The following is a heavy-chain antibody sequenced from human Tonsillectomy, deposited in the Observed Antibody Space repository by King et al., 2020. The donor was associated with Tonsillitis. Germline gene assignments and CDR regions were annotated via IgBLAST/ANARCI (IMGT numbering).Heavy chain of an antibody. CDR1: GGSISSGGYY. D-gene: IGHD3-9*01. Sequence: QLQESGPGLVKPSQTLSLTCTVSGGSISSGGYYWSWIRQHPGKGLEWIGYIYYSGGTYYNPSLKSRVTISVDTFKKQFSLKLSSVPAADTAVYYCARGLRYFDWYIHPDAFDSWGQGKMVTVSS. CDR3: ARGLRYFDWYIHPDAFDS. CDR2: IYYSGGT. V-gene: IGHV4-31*03. J-gene: IGHJ3*02.